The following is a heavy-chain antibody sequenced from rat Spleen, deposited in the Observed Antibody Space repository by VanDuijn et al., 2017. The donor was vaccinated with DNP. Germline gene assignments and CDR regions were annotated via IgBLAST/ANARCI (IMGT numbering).Heavy chain of an antibody. V-gene: IGHV5-7*01. CDR2: ISYDGSST. J-gene: IGHJ3*01. CDR1: GFTFSNYD. CDR3: TTAHITMMAPFAY. D-gene: IGHD1-12*02. Sequence: EVQLVESGGGLVQPGRSMKLSCAASGFTFSNYDMAWVRQAPKKGLEWVATISYDGSSTYYRDSVKGRFTISRDNAKSTLYLQMDSLRSEDTATYYCTTAHITMMAPFAYWGQGTLVTVSS.